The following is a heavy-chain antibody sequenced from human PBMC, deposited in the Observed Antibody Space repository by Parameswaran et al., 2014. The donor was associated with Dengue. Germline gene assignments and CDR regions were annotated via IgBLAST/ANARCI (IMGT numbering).Heavy chain of an antibody. V-gene: IGHV4-39*01. D-gene: IGHD2-2*01. CDR2: ISYSGST. J-gene: IGHJ4*02. CDR3: TRHQFPTYLRMPFDY. Sequence: WIRQPPGKRLEWIGSISYSGSTSYNPSLKSRVTISVDTSKNQFSLKLSSVTAADTAVYYCTRHQFPTYLRMPFDYWGQGTLVTVSS.